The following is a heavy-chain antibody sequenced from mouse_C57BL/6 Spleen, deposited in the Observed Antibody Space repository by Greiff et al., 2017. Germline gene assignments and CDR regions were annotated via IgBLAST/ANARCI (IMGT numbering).Heavy chain of an antibody. CDR1: GFTFSDYG. Sequence: EVKLVESGGGLVKPGGSLKLSCAASGFTFSDYGMHWVRQAPEKGLEWVAYISSGSSTIYYADTVKGRFTISRDNAKNTLFLQRTSLRSEDTAMYYCAREVATGDYFDYWGQGTTLTVSS. J-gene: IGHJ2*01. V-gene: IGHV5-17*01. D-gene: IGHD1-1*02. CDR2: ISSGSSTI. CDR3: AREVATGDYFDY.